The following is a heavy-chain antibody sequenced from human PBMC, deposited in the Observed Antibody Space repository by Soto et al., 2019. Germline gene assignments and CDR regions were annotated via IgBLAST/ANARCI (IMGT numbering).Heavy chain of an antibody. Sequence: QVQLEQSGAEVKKPGASVKVSCKASGYTFISYGISWVRQAPGQGLEWMGWINAFNGNTNYAQKLQGRVTMTRDTSTSTAYMELRSLRSDDTAVYYCARDPVAGTYFDYWGQGTLVTVSS. CDR2: INAFNGNT. V-gene: IGHV1-18*01. CDR1: GYTFISYG. J-gene: IGHJ4*02. D-gene: IGHD6-19*01. CDR3: ARDPVAGTYFDY.